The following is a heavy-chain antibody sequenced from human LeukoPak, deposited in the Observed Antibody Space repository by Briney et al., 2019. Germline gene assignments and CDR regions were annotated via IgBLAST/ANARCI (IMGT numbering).Heavy chain of an antibody. J-gene: IGHJ3*02. D-gene: IGHD3-22*01. CDR2: INPSGRST. Sequence: ASVKISCKAPGYTFTDYYMHWVRQAPGQGLEWMGIINPSGRSTTYVQQFQGRVTMTRDMSTSTVYMELSSLRSDDTAVYYCARGRNYYDSSDYYEGDAFDIWGQGTVVTVSS. CDR1: GYTFTDYY. CDR3: ARGRNYYDSSDYYEGDAFDI. V-gene: IGHV1-46*01.